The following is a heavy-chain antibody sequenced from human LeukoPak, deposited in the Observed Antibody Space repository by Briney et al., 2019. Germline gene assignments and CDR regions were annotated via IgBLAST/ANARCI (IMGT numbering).Heavy chain of an antibody. V-gene: IGHV3-7*04. CDR3: ARDGIDY. Sequence: GGSLRLSCAASGFIFSTYWMSWVRQAPGKGLEWVANINQNGGAKYYADSVKGRFTISRDDAKNSVYLQMNNLRADDTAVYYCARDGIDYWGQGTLVTVS. J-gene: IGHJ4*02. CDR2: INQNGGAK. CDR1: GFIFSTYW.